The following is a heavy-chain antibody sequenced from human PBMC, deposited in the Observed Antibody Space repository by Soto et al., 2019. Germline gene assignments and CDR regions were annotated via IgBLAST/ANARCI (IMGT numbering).Heavy chain of an antibody. J-gene: IGHJ4*02. D-gene: IGHD5-18*01. CDR2: ISAYNGNT. CDR1: GYTFTSYG. V-gene: IGHV1-18*01. Sequence: GASVKVSCKASGYTFTSYGISWVRQAPGQGLEWMGWISAYNGNTNYAQKLQGRVTMTTDTSTSTAYMELRSLRSDDTAVYYCARDETYIYSYSFDYWGQGTLVTVSS. CDR3: ARDETYIYSYSFDY.